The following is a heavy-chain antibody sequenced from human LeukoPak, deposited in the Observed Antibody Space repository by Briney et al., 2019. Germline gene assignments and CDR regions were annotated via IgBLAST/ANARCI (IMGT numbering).Heavy chain of an antibody. CDR3: ARVGDGNYTYDAFDI. D-gene: IGHD4-23*01. Sequence: GGSLRLSCAASGFTFSSYSINWVRQGPGKGLEWVSSISSRSSYIYYADSVKGRFTISRDNAKDSLFLQMNSLRAEDTAVYYCARVGDGNYTYDAFDIWGQGTLVTVSS. CDR1: GFTFSSYS. CDR2: ISSRSSYI. J-gene: IGHJ3*02. V-gene: IGHV3-21*01.